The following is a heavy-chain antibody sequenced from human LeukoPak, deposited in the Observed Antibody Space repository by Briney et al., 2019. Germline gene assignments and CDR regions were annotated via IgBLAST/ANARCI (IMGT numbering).Heavy chain of an antibody. D-gene: IGHD5-18*01. V-gene: IGHV1-8*03. J-gene: IGHJ6*03. CDR3: ARGLYGYGYGTLRSYYYYMDV. Sequence: ASVKVSCKASVYTFTSYDINWVRQATGQGLEWMGWMNPNSGNTGYAQKFQGRVTITRNTSISTAYMELSSLRSEDTAVYYCARGLYGYGYGTLRSYYYYMDVWGKGTTVTVSS. CDR1: VYTFTSYD. CDR2: MNPNSGNT.